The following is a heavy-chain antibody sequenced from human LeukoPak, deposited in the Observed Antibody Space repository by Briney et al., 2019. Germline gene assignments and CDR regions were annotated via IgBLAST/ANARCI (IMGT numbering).Heavy chain of an antibody. V-gene: IGHV3-11*01. J-gene: IGHJ4*02. Sequence: AGGSLRLSCAASGFTFSDFYMTWLRQAPGKGLELLSYISGSAHDVNYIDSVRGRFTISRDNAKNSLYLHMNSLTVEDTAVYYCSRDPRHNDYWGQGTLVTVSS. CDR1: GFTFSDFY. CDR3: SRDPRHNDY. CDR2: ISGSAHDV.